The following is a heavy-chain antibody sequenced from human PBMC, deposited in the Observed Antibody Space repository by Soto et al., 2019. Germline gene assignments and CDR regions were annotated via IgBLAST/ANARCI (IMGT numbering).Heavy chain of an antibody. CDR2: LSSYTGNT. V-gene: IGHV1-18*01. J-gene: IGHJ4*02. D-gene: IGHD3-22*01. CDR3: ARDVGHYYDASGYQIYFDY. CDR1: GYTFTNYG. Sequence: QVQLVQSGAEVKKPGASVKVSCKVSGYTFTNYGISWVRQTPGQGLEWMGWLSSYTGNTNYAQKLQGRVTMTTDTSTSTAYMELRSLTSDDTAVYYCARDVGHYYDASGYQIYFDYWGQGTLVTISS.